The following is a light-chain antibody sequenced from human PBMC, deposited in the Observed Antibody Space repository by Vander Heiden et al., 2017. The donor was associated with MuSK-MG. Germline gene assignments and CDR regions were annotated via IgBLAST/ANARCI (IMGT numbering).Light chain of an antibody. CDR2: RDN. V-gene: IGLV1-44*01. CDR3: AAWDDSLSGVF. CDR1: SSNIGSNS. Sequence: QSVLTQPPSASGTPGQGVTISCSGGSSNIGSNSVHWYHHLPGSAPTLLLDRDNPRTSEVPARFSASKSGTSASLAISGLQSDDEGDYFCAAWDDSLSGVFFGGGTRLTV. J-gene: IGLJ2*01.